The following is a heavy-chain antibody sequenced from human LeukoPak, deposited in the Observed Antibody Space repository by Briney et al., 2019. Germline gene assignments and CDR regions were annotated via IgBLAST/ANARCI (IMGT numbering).Heavy chain of an antibody. V-gene: IGHV3-11*01. CDR1: GLTFSAYY. Sequence: GGSLRPSCAASGLTFSAYYMSWIRQAPGKGREWVSYISSSGSTIYYADSVKGRFTISRDNAKNSLYLQMNSLRAEDTAVYCCARVSGDDWFDPGAREPWSPSPQ. CDR2: ISSSGSTI. CDR3: ARVSGDDWFDP. J-gene: IGHJ5*02. D-gene: IGHD4-17*01.